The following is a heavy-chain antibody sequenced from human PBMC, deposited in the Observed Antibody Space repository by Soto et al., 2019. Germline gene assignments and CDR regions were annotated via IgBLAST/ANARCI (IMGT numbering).Heavy chain of an antibody. CDR2: IRPDGSEK. J-gene: IGHJ5*01. V-gene: IGHV3-7*03. D-gene: IGHD4-17*01. Sequence: EVQVVESGGGLVLPGGSLRVSCVGSGFTFRSYWMSWVRQAPGKGLEWVANIRPDGSEKYYVDSVKGRFTISRDNAKNSLYLQMSSLRAEDTAVYYCAREEGATVANNWFDSWGQGALVTVSS. CDR1: GFTFRSYW. CDR3: AREEGATVANNWFDS.